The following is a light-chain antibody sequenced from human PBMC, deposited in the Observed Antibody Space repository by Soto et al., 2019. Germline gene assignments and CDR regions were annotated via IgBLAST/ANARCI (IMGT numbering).Light chain of an antibody. V-gene: IGKV1-39*01. J-gene: IGKJ2*01. CDR3: QQSFNTPYT. Sequence: DIQMTQSPSILSASVGAGVTIPCRTSQSISTYLNWYQQKPGRAPKLLIYAASNLQSGVPSRFSGSGSGTHFTLTITSLQPEDFATYYCQQSFNTPYTFGQGTKLEIK. CDR1: QSISTY. CDR2: AAS.